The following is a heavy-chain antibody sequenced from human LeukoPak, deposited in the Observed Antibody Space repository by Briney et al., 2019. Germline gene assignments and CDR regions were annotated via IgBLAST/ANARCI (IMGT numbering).Heavy chain of an antibody. J-gene: IGHJ3*02. CDR2: INPNSGGT. D-gene: IGHD3-10*01. Sequence: GASVKVSCKASGYTFTGYYMHWVRQAPGQGLEWMGWINPNSGGTNYAQKFQGWVTMTRDTSISTAYMELSRLRSDDTAVYYCARGDYWVRFGEDAFDIWGQGTMVTVSS. V-gene: IGHV1-2*04. CDR1: GYTFTGYY. CDR3: ARGDYWVRFGEDAFDI.